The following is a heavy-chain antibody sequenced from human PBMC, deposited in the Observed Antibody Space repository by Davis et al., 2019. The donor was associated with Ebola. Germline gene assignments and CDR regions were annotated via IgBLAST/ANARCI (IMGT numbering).Heavy chain of an antibody. J-gene: IGHJ4*02. D-gene: IGHD2-21*01. CDR3: ARQAVSVLWCFDY. V-gene: IGHV4-39*01. CDR1: GGSISSSSYY. CDR2: IYYSGST. Sequence: PSETLSLTCTVSGGSISSSSYYWGWIRQPPGKGLEWIGSIYYSGSTYYNPSLKSRVTISVDTSKNQFSLKLSSVTAADTAVYYCARQAVSVLWCFDYWGQGTLVTVSS.